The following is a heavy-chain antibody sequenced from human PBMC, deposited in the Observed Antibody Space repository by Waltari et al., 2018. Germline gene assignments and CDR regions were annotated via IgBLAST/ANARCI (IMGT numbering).Heavy chain of an antibody. V-gene: IGHV3-74*01. J-gene: IGHJ4*02. Sequence: EVQLVESGGGFVQPGGSLRLSWAAPGFTFSNYWMHWVRQVPEKGLMWVSHVNSDGNSPSYADSVKGRFTISRDNAKNTVYLQMNSLRAEDTAVYYCARDTPGDGIDYWGQGTLVTVSS. D-gene: IGHD7-27*01. CDR3: ARDTPGDGIDY. CDR1: GFTFSNYW. CDR2: VNSDGNSP.